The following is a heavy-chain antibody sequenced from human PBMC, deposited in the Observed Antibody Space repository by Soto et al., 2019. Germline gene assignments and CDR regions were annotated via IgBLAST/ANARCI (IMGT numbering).Heavy chain of an antibody. V-gene: IGHV1-69*06. Sequence: ASVKVSCKASGGTFSSYAISWVRQAPGQGLEWMGGIIPIFGTANYAQKFQGRVTITADKSTSTADMELSSLPSWDTAVYYCASGRVQYSGSYSFDYWGQGPLVTVSS. CDR1: GGTFSSYA. CDR2: IIPIFGTA. D-gene: IGHD1-26*01. J-gene: IGHJ4*02. CDR3: ASGRVQYSGSYSFDY.